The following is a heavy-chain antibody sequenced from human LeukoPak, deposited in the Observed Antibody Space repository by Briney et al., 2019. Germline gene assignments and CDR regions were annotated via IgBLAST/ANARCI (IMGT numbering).Heavy chain of an antibody. CDR2: ISSSSYI. CDR1: GFTFSSYS. Sequence: GSLRLSCAASGFTFSSYSMNWVRQAPGKGLEWVSPISSSSYIYYADSVKGRFTISRDNAKNSLYLQMNSLRAEDTAVYYCARTTYGSSGDAFDIWGQGTMITVSS. D-gene: IGHD3-22*01. V-gene: IGHV3-21*01. CDR3: ARTTYGSSGDAFDI. J-gene: IGHJ3*02.